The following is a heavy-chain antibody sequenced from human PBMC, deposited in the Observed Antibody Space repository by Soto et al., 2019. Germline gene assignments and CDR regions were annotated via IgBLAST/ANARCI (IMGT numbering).Heavy chain of an antibody. CDR3: ASYSDYDILTGLYYFDY. CDR2: IYYSGST. J-gene: IGHJ4*02. CDR1: VGSVSMGIYY. V-gene: IGHV4-61*01. Sequence: AGTLSLTCTVSVGSVSMGIYYWSWIRQPPGKGLEWIGYIYYSGSTNYNPSLKSRVTISVDTSKNQFSLKLSSVTAADTAVYYCASYSDYDILTGLYYFDYWGQGTLVTVSS. D-gene: IGHD3-9*01.